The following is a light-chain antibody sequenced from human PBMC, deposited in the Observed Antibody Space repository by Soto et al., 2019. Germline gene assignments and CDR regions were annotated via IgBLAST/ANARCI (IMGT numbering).Light chain of an antibody. J-gene: IGKJ1*01. CDR3: MQSTPWPPT. V-gene: IGKV2-30*01. Sequence: DVVMTQSPLSLPVTLGQSASISCRSSQSLVYSDGNAYLNWFHQRPGQSPRRLIYRASNRDSGVPDRFSGRGSGTDFTLTISRVEAEDVGVYYCMQSTPWPPTFGRGTKVEIK. CDR1: QSLVYSDGNAY. CDR2: RAS.